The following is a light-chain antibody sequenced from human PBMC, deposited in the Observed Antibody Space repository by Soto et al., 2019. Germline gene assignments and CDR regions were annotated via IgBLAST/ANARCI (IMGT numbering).Light chain of an antibody. V-gene: IGKV1-39*01. Sequence: IQLTQSPYSLSASIGDGVTITCRASQSIRNYLNWYQQKVEKVPKLLIFAASSLQSGVPSRFNGSGSGTDFTLTIDNLQPEDFATYYCQQSYSTTRTFGQGTKVDIK. CDR2: AAS. CDR3: QQSYSTTRT. CDR1: QSIRNY. J-gene: IGKJ1*01.